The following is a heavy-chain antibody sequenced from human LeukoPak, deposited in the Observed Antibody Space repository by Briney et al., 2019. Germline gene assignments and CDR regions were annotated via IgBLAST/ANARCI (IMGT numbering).Heavy chain of an antibody. D-gene: IGHD6-13*01. CDR1: GGSISGYY. Sequence: SETLSLTCTVSGGSISGYYWSWIRQPPGKGLEWIGEINHSGSTNYNPSLKSRVTISVDTSKNQFSLKLSSVTAADTAVYYCARAQTPGIAAPRSIGYWGQGTLVTVSS. CDR2: INHSGST. J-gene: IGHJ4*02. CDR3: ARAQTPGIAAPRSIGY. V-gene: IGHV4-34*01.